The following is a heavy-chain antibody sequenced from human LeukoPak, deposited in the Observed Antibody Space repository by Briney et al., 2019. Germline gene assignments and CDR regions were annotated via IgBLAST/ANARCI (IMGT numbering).Heavy chain of an antibody. CDR1: GFTFGDYA. CDR3: TRSPPTYYYDSSGYYYLDY. CDR2: IRSKAYGGTT. J-gene: IGHJ4*02. V-gene: IGHV3-49*04. Sequence: QSGGSLRLSCTASGFTFGDYAMSWVRQAPGKGLEWVGFIRSKAYGGTTEYAASVKGRFTISRDDSKSIAYLQMNSLKTEDTAVYYCTRSPPTYYYDSSGYYYLDYWGQGTLVTVSS. D-gene: IGHD3-22*01.